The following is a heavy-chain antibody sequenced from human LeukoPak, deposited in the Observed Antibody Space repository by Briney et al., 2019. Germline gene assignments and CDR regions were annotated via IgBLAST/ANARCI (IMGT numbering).Heavy chain of an antibody. CDR1: GGSISSGSYY. CDR2: IYTSGST. Sequence: PSETLSLTCTVSGGSISSGSYYWSWIRQPAGKGLEWIGRIYTSGSTNYNPSLKSRVTISVDTSKNQFSLKLSSVTAADTAVYYCAREPNYCSSTSCYLWYWFDPWGQGTLVTVSS. D-gene: IGHD2-2*01. V-gene: IGHV4-61*02. CDR3: AREPNYCSSTSCYLWYWFDP. J-gene: IGHJ5*02.